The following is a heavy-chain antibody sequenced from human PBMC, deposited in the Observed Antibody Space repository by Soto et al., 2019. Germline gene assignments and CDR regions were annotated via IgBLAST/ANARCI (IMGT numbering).Heavy chain of an antibody. Sequence: PGGSLRLSCAASGFICGSYDMSWARQAPGKGLEWVSTILVDGRTFYVDSVKGRFTISRDSSQNTVYLQMNSLTAGDTALYYCAKATATGGGAFDICGQGTKVTVSS. V-gene: IGHV3-23*01. J-gene: IGHJ3*02. CDR2: ILVDGRT. CDR3: AKATATGGGAFDI. D-gene: IGHD2-8*02. CDR1: GFICGSYD.